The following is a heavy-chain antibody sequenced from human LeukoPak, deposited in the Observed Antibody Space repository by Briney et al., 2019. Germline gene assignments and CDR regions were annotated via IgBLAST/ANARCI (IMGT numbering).Heavy chain of an antibody. CDR1: GFTFSSYA. D-gene: IGHD3-10*01. CDR3: ARFCRMITTVRGTKKPGLTINWFDP. V-gene: IGHV3-23*01. CDR2: ISGSGGST. Sequence: GGSLGLSCAASGFTFSSYAMSWVRQAPGKELEWVSAISGSGGSTYYADSVKGRFTISRDNGKNSLYLQMNSLRAEDTAVYYCARFCRMITTVRGTKKPGLTINWFDPWGQGTLVTVSS. J-gene: IGHJ5*02.